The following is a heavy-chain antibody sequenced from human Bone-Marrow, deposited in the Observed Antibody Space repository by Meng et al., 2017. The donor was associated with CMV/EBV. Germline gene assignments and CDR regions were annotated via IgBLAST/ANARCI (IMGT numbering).Heavy chain of an antibody. CDR1: GGTFSSYA. J-gene: IGHJ6*02. Sequence: SVKVSCKASGGTFSSYAFSWVRQAPGQGLEWMGGIIPIFAIANYAQKFQGRVTITTDESTSTAYMELSSLRSEDTAVYYCARVNNWYYDRFYYYYGMDVWGQGTTVTVSS. V-gene: IGHV1-69*05. CDR2: IIPIFAIA. D-gene: IGHD1-7*01. CDR3: ARVNNWYYDRFYYYYGMDV.